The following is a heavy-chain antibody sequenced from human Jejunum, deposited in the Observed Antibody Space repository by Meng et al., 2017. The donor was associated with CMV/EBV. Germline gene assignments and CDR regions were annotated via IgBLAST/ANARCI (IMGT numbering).Heavy chain of an antibody. CDR3: APVGGWGTGTPTTLIT. J-gene: IGHJ5*02. Sequence: FTFSADTRSWVRQAPGKGPEWVSAIRGSGDKTSYADSVTGRFSISRDNSKNTLFLQMNGLRAEDTAIYYCAPVGGWGTGTPTTLITWGQGTLVTVSS. CDR1: FTFSADT. V-gene: IGHV3-23*01. D-gene: IGHD4-17*01. CDR2: IRGSGDKT.